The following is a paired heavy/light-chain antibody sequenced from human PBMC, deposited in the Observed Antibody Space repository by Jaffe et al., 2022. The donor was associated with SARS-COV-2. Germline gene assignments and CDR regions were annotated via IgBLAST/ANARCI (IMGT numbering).Heavy chain of an antibody. Sequence: EVQLVESGGGLVQPGGSLRLSCAVSGFTFSDYWMSWVRQAPGKGLEWVASIKQDGSGTYYVDSVKGRFTISRDNAKNSLYLQMNSLRDEDTAVFYCARENYCFDFWGQGTLVTVSS. V-gene: IGHV3-7*01. CDR2: IKQDGSGT. CDR1: GFTFSDYW. D-gene: IGHD1-7*01. CDR3: ARENYCFDF. J-gene: IGHJ4*02.
Light chain of an antibody. Sequence: DIVMTQSPDSLAVSLGERATINCKSSQSVLYSSNNKNCLAWYQQKPGQPPKLLIYWASTRESGVPDRFSGSGSGTDFTLTISSLQPEDVAVYYCQQYCDIPRTFGHGTKVEIK. CDR3: QQYCDIPRT. J-gene: IGKJ1*01. V-gene: IGKV4-1*01. CDR2: WAS. CDR1: QSVLYSSNNKNC.